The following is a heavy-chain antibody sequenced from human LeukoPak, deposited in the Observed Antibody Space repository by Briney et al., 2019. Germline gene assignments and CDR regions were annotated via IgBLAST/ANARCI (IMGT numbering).Heavy chain of an antibody. V-gene: IGHV4-34*01. Sequence: SETLSLTCDVYGGSLSDSYWTWIRQSPGKGLEWVGKIDTRGITNYSPSLKSRLTISIDTSQNRFTLKLKSVTAADTAVYFCATYGMATIYFQSWGQGALVTVSS. CDR3: ATYGMATIYFQS. CDR2: IDTRGIT. D-gene: IGHD5-24*01. CDR1: GGSLSDSY. J-gene: IGHJ4*02.